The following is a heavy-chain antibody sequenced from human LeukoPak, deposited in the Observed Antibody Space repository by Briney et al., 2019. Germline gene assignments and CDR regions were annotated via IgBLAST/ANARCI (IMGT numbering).Heavy chain of an antibody. V-gene: IGHV4-39*07. CDR2: FYTSGTT. CDR1: GGSISSSSYY. CDR3: ARSKDILTGYCFDY. J-gene: IGHJ4*02. Sequence: SETLSLTCTVSGGSISSSSYYWGWIRQPPGKGLEWIGRFYTSGTTNYNPSLKSRVTISVNTSKNQFSLKVTSVTAADTAVYYCARSKDILTGYCFDYWGQGTLVTVSS. D-gene: IGHD3-9*01.